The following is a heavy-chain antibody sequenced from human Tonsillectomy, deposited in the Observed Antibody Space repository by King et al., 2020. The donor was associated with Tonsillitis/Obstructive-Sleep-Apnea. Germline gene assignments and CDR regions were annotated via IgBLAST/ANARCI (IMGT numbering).Heavy chain of an antibody. Sequence: VQLVESGGVVVQPGGSLRLSCAASGFTFHDYTIHWVRQAPGKGLEWVSRISWDGCRTYYADSVKGRCTISRDNSKNSLYLQMNSLRTEDTALYYCAKDTGGYYMDVWGKGTTVTVSS. J-gene: IGHJ6*03. CDR3: AKDTGGYYMDV. V-gene: IGHV3-43*01. CDR1: GFTFHDYT. CDR2: ISWDGCRT.